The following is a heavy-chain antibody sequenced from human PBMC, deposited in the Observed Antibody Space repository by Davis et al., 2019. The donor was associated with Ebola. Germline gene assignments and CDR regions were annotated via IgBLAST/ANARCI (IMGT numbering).Heavy chain of an antibody. CDR3: AKSLRIGYCSGGSCYSGGLDY. J-gene: IGHJ4*02. CDR2: IGYDGSDK. Sequence: GESLKISCAASAFTFSSFAMHWVRQAPGKGLEWVAVIGYDGSDKNYADSVKGRFTISRDNSKNTLCLQMNSLRAEDTAVYYCAKSLRIGYCSGGSCYSGGLDYWGQGALVTVSS. V-gene: IGHV3-30*02. CDR1: AFTFSSFA. D-gene: IGHD2-15*01.